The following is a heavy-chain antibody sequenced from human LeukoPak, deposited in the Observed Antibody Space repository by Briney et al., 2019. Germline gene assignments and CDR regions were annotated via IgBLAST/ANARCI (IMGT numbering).Heavy chain of an antibody. CDR3: ARVPYSSGWYRS. CDR1: GYTFTGYY. V-gene: IGHV1-2*02. D-gene: IGHD6-19*01. Sequence: AASVKVSCKASGYTFTGYYMHWVRQAPGQGLEWMGWINPNSGGTNYAQKFQGRVTMTRDTSISTAYMELSRLRSDDTAVYYCARVPYSSGWYRSWGQGTLVTVSS. CDR2: INPNSGGT. J-gene: IGHJ5*02.